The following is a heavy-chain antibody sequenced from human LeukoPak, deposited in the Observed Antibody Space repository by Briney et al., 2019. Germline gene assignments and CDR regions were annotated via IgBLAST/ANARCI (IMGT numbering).Heavy chain of an antibody. V-gene: IGHV5-51*01. J-gene: IGHJ3*02. CDR3: ARCWSDSSVAFDI. CDR1: GYSFSSDW. CDR2: IYPGDSDT. Sequence: GESLKISSKGSGYSFSSDWIGWVRQMPGQGLEWMGIIYPGDSDTRYSPSFQGQVTISADKSISTAYLQWSSLKASDTAMYYCARCWSDSSVAFDIWGQGTMVTVSS. D-gene: IGHD3-22*01.